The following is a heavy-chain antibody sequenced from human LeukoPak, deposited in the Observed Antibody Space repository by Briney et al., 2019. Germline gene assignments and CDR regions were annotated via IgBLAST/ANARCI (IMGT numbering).Heavy chain of an antibody. Sequence: SETLSLTCNVSGGSVSNYYWTWIRQPAGKGLEWIGRIYSSGTTTYNPSLKSRVAMSVDTSRNQFSLKLSSVTAADTAVYYCARVSPIAVAGSSYYYAMDVWGQGTTVTVSS. J-gene: IGHJ6*02. CDR2: IYSSGTT. CDR3: ARVSPIAVAGSSYYYAMDV. D-gene: IGHD6-19*01. V-gene: IGHV4-4*07. CDR1: GGSVSNYY.